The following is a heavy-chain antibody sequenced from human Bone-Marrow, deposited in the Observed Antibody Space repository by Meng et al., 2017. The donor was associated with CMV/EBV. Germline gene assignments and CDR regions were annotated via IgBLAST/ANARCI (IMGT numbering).Heavy chain of an antibody. D-gene: IGHD1-26*01. CDR2: ISAYNGNT. CDR3: ARDGEWELLNGQSYYYYYGMDV. CDR1: GYTLTSYG. Sequence: ASVKVSCKASGYTLTSYGISGVRQAPGQGLEWMGWISAYNGNTNYAQKLQGRVTRTTDTSTSTAYMELRSLRSDDTAVYYCARDGEWELLNGQSYYYYYGMDVWGQGTTVTVSS. V-gene: IGHV1-18*01. J-gene: IGHJ6*02.